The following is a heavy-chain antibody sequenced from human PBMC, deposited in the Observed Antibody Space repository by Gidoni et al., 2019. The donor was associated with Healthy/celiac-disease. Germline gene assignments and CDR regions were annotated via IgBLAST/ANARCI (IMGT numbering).Heavy chain of an antibody. Sequence: EVQLLESGGGLVQPGGSLRLSCAASGFTFSSYAMSWVRQAPGKGLEWVSAISGSGGSTYYADSVKGRFTISRDNSKNTLYLQMNSLRAEDTAVYYCAKDGPLGVVVPAARGYGMDVWGQGTTVTVSS. J-gene: IGHJ6*02. CDR1: GFTFSSYA. CDR2: ISGSGGST. CDR3: AKDGPLGVVVPAARGYGMDV. D-gene: IGHD2-2*01. V-gene: IGHV3-23*01.